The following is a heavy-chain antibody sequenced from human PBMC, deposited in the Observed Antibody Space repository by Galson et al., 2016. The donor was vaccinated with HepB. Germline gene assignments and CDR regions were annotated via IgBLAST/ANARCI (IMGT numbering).Heavy chain of an antibody. CDR3: ASGDWLYSGMDV. D-gene: IGHD3/OR15-3a*01. J-gene: IGHJ6*02. V-gene: IGHV3-21*01. CDR1: GFTFSSYS. CDR2: ISSSSSFI. Sequence: SLRLSCAASGFTFSSYSMNWVRQAPGKGLEWVSSISSSSSFIYYADSVRGRFTISRDNAKSSLYLQMNSLRDEDTAVYYCASGDWLYSGMDVWGQGTTVTVSS.